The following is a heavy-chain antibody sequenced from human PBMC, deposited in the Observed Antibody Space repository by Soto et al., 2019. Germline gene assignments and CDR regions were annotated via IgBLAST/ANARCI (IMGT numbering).Heavy chain of an antibody. CDR2: ISYSGST. Sequence: SETLSLTCTVSGGSISSSSYSWGWIRQPPGKGLEWIGTISYSGSTYYNPSLKSRVTISVDTSKNHFSLKLSSVTAADTAVYYCARPHSSGWTVFDYWGQGILVTVSS. D-gene: IGHD6-19*01. J-gene: IGHJ4*02. V-gene: IGHV4-39*02. CDR3: ARPHSSGWTVFDY. CDR1: GGSISSSSYS.